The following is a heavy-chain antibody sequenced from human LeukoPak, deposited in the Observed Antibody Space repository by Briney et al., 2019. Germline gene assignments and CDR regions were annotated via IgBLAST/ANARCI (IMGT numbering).Heavy chain of an antibody. CDR2: ISGSGGST. V-gene: IGHV3-23*01. Sequence: GGSLRLSCAASGFTFSIYAMSWVRQAPGKGLEWVSAISGSGGSTYYAGSVKGRFTISRDNSKNTLYLQMNSLRAEDTAVYYCAKGPRSGWYPIDYWGQGTLVTVSS. D-gene: IGHD6-19*01. CDR3: AKGPRSGWYPIDY. CDR1: GFTFSIYA. J-gene: IGHJ4*02.